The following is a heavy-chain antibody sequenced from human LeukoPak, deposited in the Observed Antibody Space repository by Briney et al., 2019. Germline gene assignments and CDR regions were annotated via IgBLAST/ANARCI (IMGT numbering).Heavy chain of an antibody. J-gene: IGHJ4*02. CDR1: GYTFTSYD. V-gene: IGHV1-8*01. D-gene: IGHD4-23*01. CDR3: ARNPANDYGGNDQDY. CDR2: MNPNSGNT. Sequence: GASVKVSCKASGYTFTSYDINWVRQATGQGLEWMGWMNPNSGNTGYAQKFQGRVTMTRNTSISTAYMELSSLRFEDTAVYYCARNPANDYGGNDQDYWGQGTLVTVSS.